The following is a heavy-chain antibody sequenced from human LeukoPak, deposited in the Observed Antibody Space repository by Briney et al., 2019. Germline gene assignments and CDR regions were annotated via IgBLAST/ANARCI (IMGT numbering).Heavy chain of an antibody. CDR3: AHGAMYQLDY. D-gene: IGHD2-2*01. CDR2: IIGGGGST. J-gene: IGHJ4*02. V-gene: IGHV3-23*01. Sequence: GGTLRLSCAASGFPFSSHGMSWVRQAPGKGLEWVSGIIGGGGSTYYADSVKGRFTISGDNSRNTLFLQMNSLRAENTAVYYCAHGAMYQLDYWGQGTLVTVSS. CDR1: GFPFSSHG.